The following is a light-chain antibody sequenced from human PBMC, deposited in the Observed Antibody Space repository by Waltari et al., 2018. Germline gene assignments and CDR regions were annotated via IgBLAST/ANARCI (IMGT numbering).Light chain of an antibody. CDR3: QQYKYWPPLT. J-gene: IGKJ4*01. CDR2: DAS. V-gene: IGKV3-15*01. Sequence: EIVMTQSPVTLSVSLGERATLSCRASQGVSSDLAWYQQKPGQAPRLRIDDASTRAAGLAARFSASGSGTEFTLTISSLQSEDFAVYYCQQYKYWPPLTFGGGTKVEIK. CDR1: QGVSSD.